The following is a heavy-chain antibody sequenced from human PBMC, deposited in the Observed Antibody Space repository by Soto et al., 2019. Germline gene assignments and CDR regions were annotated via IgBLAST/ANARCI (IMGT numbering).Heavy chain of an antibody. Sequence: EVQLVESGGALVQPGGSLRLSCAASGFTFKTYNMNWVRQAPGKGLEWVSYIGTSGTPVYYADSVKGRFTISRDNAKNSLFLQMHSLRDEDTALYFCARDPSPDSSGWYYFYYWGKGTLVTVSS. D-gene: IGHD6-19*01. J-gene: IGHJ4*02. CDR3: ARDPSPDSSGWYYFYY. V-gene: IGHV3-48*02. CDR2: IGTSGTPV. CDR1: GFTFKTYN.